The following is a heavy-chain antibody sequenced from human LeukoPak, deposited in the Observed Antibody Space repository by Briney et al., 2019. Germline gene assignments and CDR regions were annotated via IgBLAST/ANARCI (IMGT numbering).Heavy chain of an antibody. V-gene: IGHV3-21*01. CDR1: GFTFDDYG. Sequence: PGGSLRLSCAASGFTFDDYGMNWVRQAPGKGLEWVSSISSSSSYIYYADSVKGRFTISRDNAKNSLYLQMNSLRAEDTAVYYCARETYCGGDCYVQYYFDYWGQGTLVTVSS. J-gene: IGHJ4*02. D-gene: IGHD2-21*02. CDR2: ISSSSSYI. CDR3: ARETYCGGDCYVQYYFDY.